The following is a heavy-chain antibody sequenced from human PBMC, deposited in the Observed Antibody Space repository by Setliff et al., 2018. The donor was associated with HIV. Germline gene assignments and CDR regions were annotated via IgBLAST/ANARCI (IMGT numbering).Heavy chain of an antibody. D-gene: IGHD3-9*01. Sequence: PSETLSLTCAVYGASFNAYFWTWIRQPPGKGLEWIGEVIQSGATNYNPSLKRRLTMSVATSKNQFPLKLTSVTAADTAVYYCSRTRDKYYDILTPAYYIDYWGHGTLVTVSS. CDR3: SRTRDKYYDILTPAYYIDY. CDR2: VIQSGAT. J-gene: IGHJ4*01. CDR1: GASFNAYF. V-gene: IGHV4-34*12.